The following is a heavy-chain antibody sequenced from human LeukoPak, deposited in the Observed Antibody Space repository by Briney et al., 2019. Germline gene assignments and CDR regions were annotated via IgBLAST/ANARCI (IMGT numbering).Heavy chain of an antibody. CDR3: ARGSVVVRLRGPLDY. Sequence: GASVKVSCKASGGTFSSYAISWVRQAPAQGLKCMGGIIPIFGTANYAQKFQGRVTITADESTSTAYMELSSLRSEDTAVYYCARGSVVVRLRGPLDYWGQGTLVTVSS. D-gene: IGHD2-21*01. V-gene: IGHV1-69*13. CDR2: IIPIFGTA. J-gene: IGHJ4*02. CDR1: GGTFSSYA.